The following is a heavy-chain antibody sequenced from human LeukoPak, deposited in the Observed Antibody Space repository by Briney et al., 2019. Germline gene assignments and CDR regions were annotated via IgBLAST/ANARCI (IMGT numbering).Heavy chain of an antibody. CDR2: ISYDGNHK. CDR3: ARVVEDSSGYDDYFDY. CDR1: GITFSSYA. V-gene: IGHV3-30-3*01. Sequence: PGGSLRLSCAASGITFSSYAMHWVRQAPGKGLEWVALISYDGNHKYYADSVKGRFTISRDNSKNTLYLQMNSLRAEDTAVYYCARVVEDSSGYDDYFDYWGQGTLVTVSS. J-gene: IGHJ4*02. D-gene: IGHD3-22*01.